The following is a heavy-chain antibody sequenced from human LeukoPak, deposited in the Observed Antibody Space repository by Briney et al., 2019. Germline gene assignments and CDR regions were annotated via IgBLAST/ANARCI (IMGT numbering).Heavy chain of an antibody. V-gene: IGHV3-33*06. D-gene: IGHD1-7*01. CDR3: AKSITGTTLFYFDY. CDR1: GFTFSSYG. J-gene: IGHJ4*02. CDR2: IWYDGSNK. Sequence: PGGSLRLSCAASGFTFSSYGMHWVRQAPGKGLEWVAVIWYDGSNKYYADSVKGRFTISRDNSKNTLYPQMNSLRAEDTAVYYCAKSITGTTLFYFDYWGQGTLVTVSS.